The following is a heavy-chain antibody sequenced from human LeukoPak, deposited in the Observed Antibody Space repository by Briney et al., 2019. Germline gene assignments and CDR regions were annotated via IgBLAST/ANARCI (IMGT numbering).Heavy chain of an antibody. D-gene: IGHD2-2*01. CDR1: GFTFSSYW. V-gene: IGHV3-74*01. CDR2: MNTDGSYT. J-gene: IGHJ4*02. Sequence: PGGSLRLSCTASGFTFSSYWMHWVRQAPGKGLVWVSSMNTDGSYTNYADSVKGRFTISRDNSKNALYLQMSSLRAEDTAVYYCAKSQRNDQQVVQRIDYWGQGTLVTVSS. CDR3: AKSQRNDQQVVQRIDY.